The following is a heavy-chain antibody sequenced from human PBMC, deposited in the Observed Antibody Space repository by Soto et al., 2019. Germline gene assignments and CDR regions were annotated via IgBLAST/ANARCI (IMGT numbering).Heavy chain of an antibody. D-gene: IGHD2-21*01. J-gene: IGHJ4*02. CDR3: AKTIVAASGYYFDH. CDR2: ISGGSSYT. V-gene: IGHV3-11*06. CDR1: GFSFGDSY. Sequence: QVQLVESGGGLVKPGGSLRLACAASGFSFGDSYMSWVRQAPGKGLEWLSYISGGSSYTNYADSVKGRCTISRDNAKRSLYLEMNSLRADDTAVYYCAKTIVAASGYYFDHWGQGNVVTVSS.